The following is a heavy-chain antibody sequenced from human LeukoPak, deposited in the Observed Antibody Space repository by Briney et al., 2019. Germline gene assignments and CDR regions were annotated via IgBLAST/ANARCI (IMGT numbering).Heavy chain of an antibody. V-gene: IGHV3-20*04. J-gene: IGHJ4*02. CDR1: GFTFHRYD. CDR2: MSWNGGRI. Sequence: GGSLRLSCAASGFTFHRYDMAWVRQPPGKGLEWVSGMSWNGGRIRYADSVKGRFTISRDNARNSLYLQMNSLRAEDTAFYYCARESRDGLTSTTDYWGQGTLVTVSS. CDR3: ARESRDGLTSTTDY. D-gene: IGHD1-7*01.